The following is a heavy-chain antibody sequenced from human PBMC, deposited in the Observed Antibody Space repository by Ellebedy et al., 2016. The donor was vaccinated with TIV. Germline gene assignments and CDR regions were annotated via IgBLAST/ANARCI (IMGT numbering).Heavy chain of an antibody. D-gene: IGHD5-12*01. J-gene: IGHJ4*02. CDR1: GDSISSFY. Sequence: MPSETLSLTCTVSGDSISSFYWSWIRQPPGKGLEWIGYIYHTGSTNYNPSLKSRVAISLYTSTNQFSLNLSSVTAADTAFYYCARVGSRPLRIRSVYYFDSWGQGTLVTVAS. V-gene: IGHV4-59*01. CDR2: IYHTGST. CDR3: ARVGSRPLRIRSVYYFDS.